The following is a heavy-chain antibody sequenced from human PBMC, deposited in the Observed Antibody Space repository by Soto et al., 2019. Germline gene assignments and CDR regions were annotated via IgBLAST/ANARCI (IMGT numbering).Heavy chain of an antibody. V-gene: IGHV4-4*07. CDR1: GGSMNSYY. CDR2: VYSSGGT. Sequence: SETLSLTCTVSGGSMNSYYWTWIRQPAGKGLEWIGRVYSSGGTHYNPSLKSRITISLDTSNNQFSLKLSSVTAADTAVYYCARAFWSGSPDYWGQGTQVTVSS. D-gene: IGHD3-3*01. J-gene: IGHJ4*02. CDR3: ARAFWSGSPDY.